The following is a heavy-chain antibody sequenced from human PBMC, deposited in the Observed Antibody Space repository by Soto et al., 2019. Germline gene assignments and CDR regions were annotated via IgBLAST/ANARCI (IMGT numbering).Heavy chain of an antibody. CDR3: ARGYCTTTSRVPWFDP. Sequence: GESLKISCTGSGYAFTSYWIAWVRQMPGQGLEWMGIIYPGDSDTRYRPSFQGQVTLSPDKSITTAYLQWSSLKASDTAMYFCARGYCTTTSRVPWFDPWGQGTLVTVSS. CDR2: IYPGDSDT. CDR1: GYAFTSYW. J-gene: IGHJ5*02. D-gene: IGHD2-2*01. V-gene: IGHV5-51*01.